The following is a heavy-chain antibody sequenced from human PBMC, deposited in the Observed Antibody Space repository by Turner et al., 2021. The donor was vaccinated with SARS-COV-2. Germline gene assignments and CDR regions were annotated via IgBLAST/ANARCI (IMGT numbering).Heavy chain of an antibody. CDR3: ARSYQAIAASVISGFDP. J-gene: IGHJ5*02. V-gene: IGHV1-69*04. D-gene: IGHD6-6*01. CDR2: ISPNLGIA. CDR1: GATFSSYA. Sequence: QVQLGQSVAKPRDPVSSASVSSEASGATFSSYAISWVRQAPGQGLEWMGRISPNLGIANYAQKFQGRVTITADKSTSTAYMELSSLRSEDTAVYYCARSYQAIAASVISGFDPWGQGTMVTVSS.